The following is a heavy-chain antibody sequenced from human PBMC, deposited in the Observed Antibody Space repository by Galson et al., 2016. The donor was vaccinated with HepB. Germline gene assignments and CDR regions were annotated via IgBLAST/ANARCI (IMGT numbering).Heavy chain of an antibody. Sequence: SLRLSCAASGFTLGNYWMNWARQAPGKGLEWLANIKKDGSEINYVDSVKGQFTISRDNAENSLYLQMNSLRAEDTALYYCTRNFDLWGRGTQVTVSS. V-gene: IGHV3-7*04. CDR3: TRNFDL. J-gene: IGHJ2*01. CDR1: GFTLGNYW. CDR2: IKKDGSEI.